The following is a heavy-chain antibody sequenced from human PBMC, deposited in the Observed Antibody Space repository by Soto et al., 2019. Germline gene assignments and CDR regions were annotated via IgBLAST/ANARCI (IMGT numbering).Heavy chain of an antibody. CDR1: GFTFSTYI. V-gene: IGHV3-21*01. D-gene: IGHD2-2*01. CDR3: ARGGYCSSTSCPLLPFDY. CDR2: ISSSSTYI. J-gene: IGHJ4*02. Sequence: EVQLVESGGGLVKHGGSLRLSCAASGFTFSTYIMNWVRQAPGKGLEWVSSISSSSTYIYYADSVKGRFTISRDNAKNSLYLQMNSLRAEDTAVYCCARGGYCSSTSCPLLPFDYWGQGTLVTVSS.